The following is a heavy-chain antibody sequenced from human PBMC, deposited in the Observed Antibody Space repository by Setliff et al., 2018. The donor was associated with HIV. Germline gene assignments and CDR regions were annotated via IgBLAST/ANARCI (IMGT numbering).Heavy chain of an antibody. CDR3: ASPASGGSSGQYHY. D-gene: IGHD6-19*01. CDR1: GGSISSSSYY. Sequence: SGTLSLTCTVSGGSISSSSYYWGWIRQPPGKGLEWIGSIYYSGSTYYNPSLKSRVTISVDTSKNQFSLKLSSVTAADTAVYYCASPASGGSSGQYHYWGQGTLVTVSS. CDR2: IYYSGST. J-gene: IGHJ4*02. V-gene: IGHV4-39*01.